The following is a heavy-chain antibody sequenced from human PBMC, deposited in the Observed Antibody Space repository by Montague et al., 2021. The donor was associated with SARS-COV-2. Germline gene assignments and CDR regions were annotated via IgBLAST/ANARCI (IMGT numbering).Heavy chain of an antibody. CDR1: GFTVSSNY. D-gene: IGHD6-13*01. Sequence: SLRLSCAASGFTVSSNYMSWVRQAPGKGLEWVSVIYSGGSTYYADSVKGRFTIFRDNSKNTLYLQMNSLRAEDTAVYYCARDLGGAAAGNFDYWGQGTLVTVSS. CDR2: IYSGGST. J-gene: IGHJ4*02. CDR3: ARDLGGAAAGNFDY. V-gene: IGHV3-66*01.